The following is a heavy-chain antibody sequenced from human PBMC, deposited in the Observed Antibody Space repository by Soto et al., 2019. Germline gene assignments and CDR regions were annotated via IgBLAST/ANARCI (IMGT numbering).Heavy chain of an antibody. CDR2: ISYDGSNK. CDR3: AKRGGNTIDY. CDR1: GFTFSSYG. V-gene: IGHV3-30*18. J-gene: IGHJ4*02. Sequence: QVQLVESGGGVVQPGRSLRLSCAASGFTFSSYGMHWVRQAPGKGLEWVAVISYDGSNKYYADSVKGRFTISRDNSKNTLYLQMNSLGAEDTAVYYCAKRGGNTIDYWGQGTLVTVSS. D-gene: IGHD2-15*01.